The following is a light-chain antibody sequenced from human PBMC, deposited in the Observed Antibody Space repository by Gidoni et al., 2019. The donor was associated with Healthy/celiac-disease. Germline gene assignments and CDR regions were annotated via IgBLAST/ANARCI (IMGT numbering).Light chain of an antibody. CDR3: QQYGSSPIT. J-gene: IGKJ3*01. Sequence: EIVLTQPPGTLPLSPGERATPSCRASQRVSSSYLAWYQRKPGQAPRLLIYGASSRATGIPDRFSGSGSGTDFTLTISRLEPEDFAVYYCQQYGSSPITFGPGTKVDIK. CDR2: GAS. CDR1: QRVSSSY. V-gene: IGKV3-20*01.